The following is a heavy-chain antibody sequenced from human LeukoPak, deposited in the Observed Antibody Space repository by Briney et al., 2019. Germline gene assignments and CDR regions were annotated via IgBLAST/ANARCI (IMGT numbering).Heavy chain of an antibody. CDR2: IIPIFGTA. J-gene: IGHJ4*02. CDR1: GGTFSSYA. D-gene: IGHD6-19*01. Sequence: SVKVSCKASGGTFSSYAISWVRQAPGQGLEWMGGIIPIFGTANYAQKFQGRVTITADESTSTAYMELSSLRSEDTAVYYCARVGSGWDDNFDYWGQGALVTVSS. V-gene: IGHV1-69*13. CDR3: ARVGSGWDDNFDY.